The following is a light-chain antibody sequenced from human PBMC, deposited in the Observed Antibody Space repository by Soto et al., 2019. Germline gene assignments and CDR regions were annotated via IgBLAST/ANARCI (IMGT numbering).Light chain of an antibody. V-gene: IGLV2-14*01. CDR2: EVT. CDR3: NSYTSSGTYV. CDR1: SSDVGVYNY. J-gene: IGLJ1*01. Sequence: QSVLTQPASVSGSPGQSISISCTGTSSDVGVYNYVSWYQQHPGKAPKLMIYEVTYRPSGVSNRFSGSKSGYTASLTISGLQAEDEADYYCNSYTSSGTYVFGTGTKLTVL.